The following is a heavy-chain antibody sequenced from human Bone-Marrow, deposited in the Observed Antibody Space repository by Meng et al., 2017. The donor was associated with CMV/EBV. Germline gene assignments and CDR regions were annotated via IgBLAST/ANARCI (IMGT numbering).Heavy chain of an antibody. J-gene: IGHJ4*02. CDR3: ATLNQGGYELYY. CDR2: IIPILGIA. CDR1: GGTFSSYA. Sequence: SVKVSCKASGGTFSSYAISWVRQAPGKGLEWMGGIIPILGIANYAQKFQGRVTITADKSTSTAYMELSSLRSEDTAVYYCATLNQGGYELYYWGQGTLVTVSS. V-gene: IGHV1-69*10. D-gene: IGHD2-2*01.